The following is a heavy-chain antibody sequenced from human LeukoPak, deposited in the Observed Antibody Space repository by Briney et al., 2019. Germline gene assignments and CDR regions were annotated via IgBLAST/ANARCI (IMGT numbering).Heavy chain of an antibody. CDR3: ARDLEYYYDSSGYGD. CDR2: ISGSGGST. V-gene: IGHV3-23*01. D-gene: IGHD3-22*01. Sequence: GGSLRLSCAASGFTFSNYAMSWVRQAPGKGLEWVSGISGSGGSTYHADSVKGRFTISRDNSKNTLYLQMNSLRAEDTAVYYCARDLEYYYDSSGYGDWGQGTLVTVSS. CDR1: GFTFSNYA. J-gene: IGHJ4*02.